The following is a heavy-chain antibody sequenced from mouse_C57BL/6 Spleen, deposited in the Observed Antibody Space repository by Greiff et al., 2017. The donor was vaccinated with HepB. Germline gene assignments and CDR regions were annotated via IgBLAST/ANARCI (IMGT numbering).Heavy chain of an antibody. J-gene: IGHJ3*01. D-gene: IGHD2-4*01. CDR2: INPNYGTT. Sequence: EVHLVESGPELVKPGASVKISCKASGYSFTDYNMNWVKQSNGKSLEWIGVINPNYGTTSYNQKFKGKATLTVDQSSSTAYMQLNSLTSEDSAVYYCASVYDYPSWFAYWGQGTLVTVSA. V-gene: IGHV1-39*01. CDR3: ASVYDYPSWFAY. CDR1: GYSFTDYN.